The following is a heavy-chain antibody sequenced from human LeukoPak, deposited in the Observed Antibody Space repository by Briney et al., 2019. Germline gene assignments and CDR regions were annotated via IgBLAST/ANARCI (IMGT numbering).Heavy chain of an antibody. CDR3: ARGGTSGTPFDY. D-gene: IGHD1/OR15-1a*01. CDR1: GDSVSSNSAA. Sequence: SQTLSLICAISGDSVSSNSAAWNWVRQSPSRGLEWLGRTYYRSKWYNEYAVSVQSRMTINPDTSKNQFSLQLNSVTPEDTAVYYXARGGTSGTPFDYWGQGTLVTVSS. V-gene: IGHV6-1*01. CDR2: TYYRSKWYN. J-gene: IGHJ4*02.